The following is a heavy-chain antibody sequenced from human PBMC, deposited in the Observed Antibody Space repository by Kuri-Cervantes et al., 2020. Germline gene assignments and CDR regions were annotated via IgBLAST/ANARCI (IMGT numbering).Heavy chain of an antibody. D-gene: IGHD3-16*02. V-gene: IGHV4-39*01. CDR2: IYYSGST. CDR3: ARHTITFGGVIVSFDP. CDR1: GFTFSDYY. Sequence: ESLKISCAASGFTFSDYYWGWIRQPPGKGLEWIGSIYYSGSTYYNPSLKSRVTISVDTSKNQFSLKLSSVTAADTAVYYCARHTITFGGVIVSFDPWGQGTLVTVSS. J-gene: IGHJ5*02.